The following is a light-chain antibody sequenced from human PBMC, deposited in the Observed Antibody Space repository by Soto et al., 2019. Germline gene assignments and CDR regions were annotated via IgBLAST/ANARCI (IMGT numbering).Light chain of an antibody. CDR3: CSYAGSSTYV. Sequence: QSVLTQPASVSGSPGQSITISCTGASSDVGSYNLVSLYQQHPGKAPKLMIYEGSKRPSGVSNRFSGSKSGNTASLTSSGLQAEDEADYYCCSYAGSSTYVFGTGTKLTVL. CDR1: SSDVGSYNL. J-gene: IGLJ1*01. V-gene: IGLV2-23*01. CDR2: EGS.